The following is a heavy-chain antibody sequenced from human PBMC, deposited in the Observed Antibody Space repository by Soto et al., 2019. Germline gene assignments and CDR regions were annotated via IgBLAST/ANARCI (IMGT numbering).Heavy chain of an antibody. Sequence: GGSLRLSCAASGFTFSSYGMHWVRQAPGKGLEWVAVIWYDGSNKYYADSVKGRFTISRDNSKNTLYLQMNSLRAEDTAVYYCARDVYDYIWGSYRQPGFDYWGQGTLVTISS. CDR2: IWYDGSNK. CDR3: ARDVYDYIWGSYRQPGFDY. V-gene: IGHV3-33*01. J-gene: IGHJ4*02. D-gene: IGHD3-16*02. CDR1: GFTFSSYG.